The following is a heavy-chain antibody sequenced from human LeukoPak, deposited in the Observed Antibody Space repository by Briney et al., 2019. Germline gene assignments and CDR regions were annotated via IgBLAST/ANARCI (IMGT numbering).Heavy chain of an antibody. CDR2: ISGSGGST. J-gene: IGHJ4*02. CDR3: AKEGVGGFYYDSSGYYYFDY. D-gene: IGHD3-22*01. CDR1: GFTFSSYA. Sequence: PGGSLRLSCAASGFTFSSYAMSWVRQAPGKGLEWVSAISGSGGSTYYADSVKGRFTTSRDNSKNTLYLQMNSLRAEDTAVYYCAKEGVGGFYYDSSGYYYFDYWGQGTLVTVSS. V-gene: IGHV3-23*01.